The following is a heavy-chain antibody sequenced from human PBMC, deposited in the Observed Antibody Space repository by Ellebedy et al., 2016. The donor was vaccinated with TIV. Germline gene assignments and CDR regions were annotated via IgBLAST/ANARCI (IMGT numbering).Heavy chain of an antibody. CDR3: SRGGRGTSGYSTLFDY. J-gene: IGHJ4*02. CDR1: GFTFSSYS. V-gene: IGHV3-48*01. Sequence: GESLKISCAASGFTFSSYSMNWVRQAPGKGLEWVSYISSSSSTIYYADSVKGRFTISRDNSKNTLYLQMNSLRAEDTALYFCSRGGRGTSGYSTLFDYWGQGTLVTVSS. CDR2: ISSSSSTI. D-gene: IGHD3-22*01.